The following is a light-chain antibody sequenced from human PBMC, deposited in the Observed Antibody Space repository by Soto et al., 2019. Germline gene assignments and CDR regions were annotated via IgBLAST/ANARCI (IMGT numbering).Light chain of an antibody. Sequence: QSALTQPASVSGSPGQSITISCTGTRSDVGGYNYVSWYQQHPGKAPKLIIYDVTNRPSGVSNRFSGSKSGNTASLTISGLQAEDEADYYCNSYRSGSTRVFGGGTTLTVL. V-gene: IGLV2-14*03. CDR1: RSDVGGYNY. J-gene: IGLJ3*02. CDR3: NSYRSGSTRV. CDR2: DVT.